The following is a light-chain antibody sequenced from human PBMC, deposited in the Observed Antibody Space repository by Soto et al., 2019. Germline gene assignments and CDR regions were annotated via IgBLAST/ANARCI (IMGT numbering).Light chain of an antibody. CDR1: QSIGTW. CDR2: DAS. V-gene: IGKV1-5*01. CDR3: QQYSDSSGA. J-gene: IGKJ1*01. Sequence: DIQVTQSPSTLSASVGDRVTITCGASQSIGTWLAWYQQKPGKAPKLLIFDASTLESGVPSRYSGSGSGTDFNLPISSLQPDDFATYYCQQYSDSSGAFGQGTRVEIK.